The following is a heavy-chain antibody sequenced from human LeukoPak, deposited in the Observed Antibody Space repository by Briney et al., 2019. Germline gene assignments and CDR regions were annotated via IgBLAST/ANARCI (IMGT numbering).Heavy chain of an antibody. CDR2: IYYSGTT. V-gene: IGHV4-59*01. Sequence: NSSETLSLTCTVSGGSMSSYYWNWIRQPPGKGLEWIGYIYYSGTTNYNPSLKSRVTISVDTSKNQFSLKLKSVAAADTAVYYCARDEYGGPFDYWGQGTLVTVSS. CDR1: GGSMSSYY. D-gene: IGHD4/OR15-4a*01. J-gene: IGHJ4*02. CDR3: ARDEYGGPFDY.